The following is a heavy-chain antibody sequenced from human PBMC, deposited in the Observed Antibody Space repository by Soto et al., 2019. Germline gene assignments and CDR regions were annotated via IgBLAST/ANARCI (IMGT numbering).Heavy chain of an antibody. J-gene: IGHJ4*02. CDR3: ATDFSGWYGSSEYGF. CDR1: GFTFSSSG. CDR2: ISYDGGNK. Sequence: QVQLVESGGGVVQPGRSLRLSCAASGFTFSSSGIHWVRQAPGKWLEWVAVISYDGGNKYYVDSVKGRFTISRDNSKNTLYLKMNSLRDEDTAVYYCATDFSGWYGSSEYGFWGQGTLVTVSS. D-gene: IGHD6-19*01. V-gene: IGHV3-30*03.